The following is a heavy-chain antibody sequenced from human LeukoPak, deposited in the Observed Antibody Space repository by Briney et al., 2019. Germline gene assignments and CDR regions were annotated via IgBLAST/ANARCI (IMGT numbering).Heavy chain of an antibody. CDR1: GFTFTSSA. D-gene: IGHD6-13*01. V-gene: IGHV1-58*01. CDR2: IVVGSGNT. CDR3: AADYRQVGEQQLVEY. Sequence: SVKVSCKASGFTFTSSAVQWVRQARGQRLEWIGWIVVGSGNTNYAQKFQERVTITRDMSTSTAYMELSSLRSEDTAVYYCAADYRQVGEQQLVEYWGQGTLVTVSS. J-gene: IGHJ4*02.